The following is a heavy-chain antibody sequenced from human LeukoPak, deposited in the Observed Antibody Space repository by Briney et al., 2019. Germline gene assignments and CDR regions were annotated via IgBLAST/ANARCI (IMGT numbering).Heavy chain of an antibody. CDR2: ISPGDSDT. V-gene: IGHV5-51*01. J-gene: IGHJ6*04. Sequence: GESLKISRKVSGYSFTSYWIGWLRQIPGKGLEWMGIISPGDSDTRYSPSFQGQVTISADKSISTAYLQWSSLKASDTAMYYCARMDGRYSPYYYGMDVWGKGTTVTVSS. CDR1: GYSFTSYW. D-gene: IGHD1-1*01. CDR3: ARMDGRYSPYYYGMDV.